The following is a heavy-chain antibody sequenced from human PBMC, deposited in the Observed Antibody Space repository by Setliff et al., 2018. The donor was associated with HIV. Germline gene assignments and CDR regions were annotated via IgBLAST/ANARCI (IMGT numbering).Heavy chain of an antibody. CDR3: AAWGPFIQTTHTNNWFVDY. J-gene: IGHJ4*01. D-gene: IGHD3-10*01. CDR2: IFYFGSV. Sequence: SSETLSLTCRVSGGSFNTRRTKWGWIRQSPGKGLEWIGSIFYFGSVTYNPSLKSRVTISVDTSRNQFSLRLSSVTAADTAVYYCAAWGPFIQTTHTNNWFVDYWGPGTLVTVSS. V-gene: IGHV4-39*07. CDR1: GGSFNTRRTK.